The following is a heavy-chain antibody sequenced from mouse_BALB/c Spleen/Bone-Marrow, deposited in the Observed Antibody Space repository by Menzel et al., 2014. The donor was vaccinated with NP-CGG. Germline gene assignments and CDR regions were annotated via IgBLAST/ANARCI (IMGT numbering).Heavy chain of an antibody. CDR1: GYTFTSSW. CDR3: AREKIYGNYLWYFDV. J-gene: IGHJ1*01. Sequence: VQLQESGSVLVRPGASVKLSCKASGYTFTSSWMHWAKQRPGQGLEWIGEIHPNRGNTNYNEKFKGKATLTVDTSSSTAYVDLSSLTSEDSAVYYCAREKIYGNYLWYFDVWGAGTTVTVSS. D-gene: IGHD2-1*01. V-gene: IGHV1S130*01. CDR2: IHPNRGNT.